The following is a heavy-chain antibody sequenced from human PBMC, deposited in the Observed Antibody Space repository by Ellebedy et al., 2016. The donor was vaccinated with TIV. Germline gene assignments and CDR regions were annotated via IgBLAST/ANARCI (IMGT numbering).Heavy chain of an antibody. CDR3: ARGSDGQDY. D-gene: IGHD2-8*01. CDR1: GLTVSDYF. V-gene: IGHV3-66*01. CDR2: LYKDGKS. J-gene: IGHJ4*02. Sequence: GGSLRLSCEASGLTVSDYFMNWVRQAPGKGLEWVSVLYKDGKSNYTDSVNGRFTVSRDNSKNTLYLQMDSLRAEDTGVYYCARGSDGQDYWGQGTLVTVSS.